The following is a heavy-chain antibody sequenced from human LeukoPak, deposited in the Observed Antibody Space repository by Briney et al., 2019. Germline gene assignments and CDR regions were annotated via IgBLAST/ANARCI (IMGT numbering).Heavy chain of an antibody. J-gene: IGHJ4*02. V-gene: IGHV3-48*01. Sequence: PGGSLRLSCAASEFTFSSYSMNWVRQAPGKGLEWVSYISNSGNSKSYADSVKGRFTISRDNTKNSLYLQMNGLRAEDTAVYYCARTRSSGYLTFDSWGQGILVTVSS. CDR2: ISNSGNSK. D-gene: IGHD3-22*01. CDR1: EFTFSSYS. CDR3: ARTRSSGYLTFDS.